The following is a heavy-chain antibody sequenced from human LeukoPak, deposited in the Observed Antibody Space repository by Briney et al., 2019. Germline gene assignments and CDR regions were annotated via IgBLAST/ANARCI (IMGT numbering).Heavy chain of an antibody. CDR3: ASWGPYDSSGYYT. CDR1: GFTFSSYG. V-gene: IGHV3-30*03. J-gene: IGHJ5*02. CDR2: ISYDGSNK. Sequence: GGSLRLSCAPSGFTFSSYGMHWVRQAPGKGLEWVAVISYDGSNKYYADSVKGRVTISRDNSKNTLYLQMNSLRAEDTAVYYCASWGPYDSSGYYTWGQGTLVTVSS. D-gene: IGHD3-22*01.